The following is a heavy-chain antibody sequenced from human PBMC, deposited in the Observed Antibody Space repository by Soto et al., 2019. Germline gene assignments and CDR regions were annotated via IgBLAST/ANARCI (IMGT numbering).Heavy chain of an antibody. Sequence: GGSLRLSCAASGFTFSGSAMHWVRQASGKGLERVGRIRSKANSYATAYAASVKGRFTISRDDSKNTAYLQMNSLKTEDTAVYYCTRVGGNHYYYYYGMDVWGQGTTVTVSS. J-gene: IGHJ6*02. CDR2: IRSKANSYAT. V-gene: IGHV3-73*01. D-gene: IGHD2-15*01. CDR3: TRVGGNHYYYYYGMDV. CDR1: GFTFSGSA.